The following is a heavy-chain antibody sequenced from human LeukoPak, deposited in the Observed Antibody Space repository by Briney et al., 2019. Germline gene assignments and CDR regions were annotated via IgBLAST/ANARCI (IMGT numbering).Heavy chain of an antibody. V-gene: IGHV4-34*01. CDR1: GGSFSGYY. Sequence: PSETLSFTCAVHGGSFSGYYWSWIRQPPGKGLEWIGEINHSGSTNYNPSLKSRVTISVDTSKNQFSLKLSSVTAADTAVYYCARVGSSGWYGWFDPWGQGTLVTFSS. J-gene: IGHJ5*02. CDR3: ARVGSSGWYGWFDP. D-gene: IGHD6-19*01. CDR2: INHSGST.